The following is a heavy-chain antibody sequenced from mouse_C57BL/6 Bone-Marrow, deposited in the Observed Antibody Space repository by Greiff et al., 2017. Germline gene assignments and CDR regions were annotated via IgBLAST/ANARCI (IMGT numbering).Heavy chain of an antibody. CDR3: SSFDGSYFDF. CDR2: IDPEIGDT. V-gene: IGHV14-4*01. J-gene: IGHJ2*01. D-gene: IGHD2-3*01. Sequence: DVQLQESGAELVRPGASVKLSCTASGFNITDDYIHWVKQRPEQGLEWIGWIDPEIGDTEYASKFQGKATITSDTSSNTAYLQLRSLTSEDTADYYCSSFDGSYFDFWGQGTPLTVAA. CDR1: GFNITDDY.